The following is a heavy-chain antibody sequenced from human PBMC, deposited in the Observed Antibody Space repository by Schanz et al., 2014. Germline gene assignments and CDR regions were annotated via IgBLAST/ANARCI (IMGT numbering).Heavy chain of an antibody. CDR3: ARGGSGSHYRLDY. J-gene: IGHJ4*02. D-gene: IGHD1-26*01. Sequence: EVQLAESGGGLVQPGGSLRLSCAASGFTFSSYSMNWVRQAPGKGLEWVSYVSRSTPDIYYADSVKGRFTVSRDNAENALYLQMNSLRAEDTGLYFCARGGSGSHYRLDYWGQGTLVTVSS. CDR2: VSRSTPDI. CDR1: GFTFSSYS. V-gene: IGHV3-48*01.